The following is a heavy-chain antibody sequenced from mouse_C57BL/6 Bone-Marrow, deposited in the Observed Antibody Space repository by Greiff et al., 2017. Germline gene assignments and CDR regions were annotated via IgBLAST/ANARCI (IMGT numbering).Heavy chain of an antibody. J-gene: IGHJ4*01. Sequence: QVQLQQSGPGLVQPSQSLSITCTVSGFSLTSYGVHWVRQSPGKGLEWLGVIWSGGSTDYNAAFITRLSISKDNAKSQVFFKMNSLQADDTAIHYCAESLYYYAMDYWGQGTSVTVSS. V-gene: IGHV2-2*01. CDR2: IWSGGST. CDR1: GFSLTSYG. D-gene: IGHD6-2*01. CDR3: AESLYYYAMDY.